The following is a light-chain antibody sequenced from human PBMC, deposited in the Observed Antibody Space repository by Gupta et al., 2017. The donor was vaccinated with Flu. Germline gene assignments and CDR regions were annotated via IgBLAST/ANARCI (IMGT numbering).Light chain of an antibody. Sequence: QSVLTQPRSVSASPGQSVTISCTGSSSDVGLYEYVSWYQHHPGKAPSLIIYDVSRRPSGVPDRFSASKSGNTASLTISGLQAEDEADYHCCSYAGRYTWVFGGGTKVTGL. CDR3: CSYAGRYTWV. CDR1: SSDVGLYEY. J-gene: IGLJ2*01. V-gene: IGLV2-11*01. CDR2: DVS.